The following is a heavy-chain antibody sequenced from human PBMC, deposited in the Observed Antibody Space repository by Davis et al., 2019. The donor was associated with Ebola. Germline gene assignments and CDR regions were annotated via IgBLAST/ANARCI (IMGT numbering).Heavy chain of an antibody. J-gene: IGHJ4*02. V-gene: IGHV4-59*12. Sequence: MPSETLSLTCTVSGGSISSYYWSWIRQPPGKGLEWIGYIYYSGSTNYNPSLKSRVTISVDKSKNQFSLKLSSVTAADTAVYYCATRGDYAPYYFDYWGQGTLVTVSS. CDR2: IYYSGST. D-gene: IGHD4-17*01. CDR1: GGSISSYY. CDR3: ATRGDYAPYYFDY.